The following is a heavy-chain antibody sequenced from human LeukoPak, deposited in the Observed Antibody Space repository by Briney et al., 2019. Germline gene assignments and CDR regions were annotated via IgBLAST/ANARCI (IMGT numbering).Heavy chain of an antibody. Sequence: GASVKVSCKASGYTFTGYYMHWVRQAPGQGLEWMGWINPNSGGTNCAQKFQGRVTMTRDTSISTAYMELSRLRSDDTAVYYCARGTYDYVWGSYRSTYYFDYWGQGTLVTVSS. V-gene: IGHV1-2*02. CDR1: GYTFTGYY. D-gene: IGHD3-16*02. CDR2: INPNSGGT. J-gene: IGHJ4*02. CDR3: ARGTYDYVWGSYRSTYYFDY.